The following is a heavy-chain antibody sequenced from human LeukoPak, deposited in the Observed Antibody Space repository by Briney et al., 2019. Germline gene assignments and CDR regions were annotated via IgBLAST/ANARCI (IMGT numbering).Heavy chain of an antibody. CDR2: IYYSGST. Sequence: SETLSLTCTVSGGSISSYYWSWLRQPPGKGLEWIGYIYYSGSTNYNPSLKSRVTISVDTSKNQFSLKLSSVTAADTAVYYCARVTMVRGVISSYYFDYWGQGTLVTVSS. CDR1: GGSISSYY. CDR3: ARVTMVRGVISSYYFDY. V-gene: IGHV4-59*01. J-gene: IGHJ4*02. D-gene: IGHD3-10*01.